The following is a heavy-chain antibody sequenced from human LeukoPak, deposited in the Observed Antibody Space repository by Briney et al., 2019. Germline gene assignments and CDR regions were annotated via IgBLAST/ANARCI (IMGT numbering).Heavy chain of an antibody. J-gene: IGHJ4*02. V-gene: IGHV3-11*01. CDR1: GFTFSDYY. Sequence: NPGGSLRLSCAASGFTFSDYYMTWIRQAPGKGLEWVSHISRSSGTIYYADSVQGRFTVSRDNGKKSLYLQMSYLRAEETAVYYCVREAKMTNILWGQGTLVTVSS. CDR3: VREAKMTNIL. CDR2: ISRSSGTI. D-gene: IGHD2-21*01.